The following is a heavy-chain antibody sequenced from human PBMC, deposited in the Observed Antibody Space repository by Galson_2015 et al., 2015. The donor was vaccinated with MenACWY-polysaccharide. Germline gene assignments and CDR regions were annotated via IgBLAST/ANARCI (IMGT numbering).Heavy chain of an antibody. V-gene: IGHV3-23*01. Sequence: SLRLSCAASGFTFSSYVMTWVRQAPGKGLEWVSGVSGSGGTTDYADSVKGRFTIPRDNSRSTVYLHMNSLRAEDTAVYYCATVPSAILGLNDYYYYGLEVWGQGTTVTVSS. CDR1: GFTFSSYV. J-gene: IGHJ6*02. CDR3: ATVPSAILGLNDYYYYGLEV. CDR2: VSGSGGTT. D-gene: IGHD2-2*02.